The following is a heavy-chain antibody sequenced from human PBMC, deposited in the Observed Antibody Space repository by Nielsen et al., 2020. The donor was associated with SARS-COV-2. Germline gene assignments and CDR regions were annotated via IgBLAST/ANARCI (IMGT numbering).Heavy chain of an antibody. V-gene: IGHV3-48*03. CDR1: GFTVSSYE. D-gene: IGHD3-9*01. J-gene: IGHJ4*02. CDR3: STYYDILTRTYYFDY. CDR2: ISSSGSTI. Sequence: GESLKISCAASGFTVSSYEMNWVRQAPGKGLEWVSYISSSGSTIYYADSVKGRFTISRDNAKNSLYLQMNSLRAEDTAVYYCSTYYDILTRTYYFDYWGQGTLVTVSS.